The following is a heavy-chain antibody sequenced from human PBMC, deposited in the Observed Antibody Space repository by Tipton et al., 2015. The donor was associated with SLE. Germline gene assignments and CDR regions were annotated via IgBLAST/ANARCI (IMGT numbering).Heavy chain of an antibody. D-gene: IGHD6-13*01. J-gene: IGHJ6*03. V-gene: IGHV3-30-3*01. CDR3: AESWDYYYMDV. Sequence: SLRLSCAASGFTFSSYAMHWVRQAPGKGLEWVAVISYDGSNKYYADSVKGRFTISRDNSKNTLYLQMNSLRAEGTAVYYCAESWDYYYMDVWGKGTTVTVSS. CDR1: GFTFSSYA. CDR2: ISYDGSNK.